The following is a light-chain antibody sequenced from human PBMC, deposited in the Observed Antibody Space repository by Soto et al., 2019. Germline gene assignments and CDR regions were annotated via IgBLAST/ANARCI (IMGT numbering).Light chain of an antibody. CDR1: QDISNY. Sequence: DIQMTQSPSSLSASVGDRVTITCQASQDISNYLNWYQQKPGKAPKLLIYDASNLETGVPSRFSGSGSGTDFTFTISSLQPEDIATYYCQQYDNRPLFGPGPKVDIK. CDR3: QQYDNRPL. V-gene: IGKV1-33*01. J-gene: IGKJ3*01. CDR2: DAS.